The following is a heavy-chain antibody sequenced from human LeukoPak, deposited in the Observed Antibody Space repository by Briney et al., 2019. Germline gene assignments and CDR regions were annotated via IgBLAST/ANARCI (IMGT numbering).Heavy chain of an antibody. Sequence: HPGGSLRLSCAASGFTFDDYAMHWVRQAPGKGLEWVSGISWNSGSIGYADSVKGRFTISRDNAKNSLYLQMNSLRAEDTALYYCAKDYSGYYYRDDAFDIWGQGTMVTVSS. CDR3: AKDYSGYYYRDDAFDI. CDR1: GFTFDDYA. V-gene: IGHV3-9*01. CDR2: ISWNSGSI. D-gene: IGHD3-22*01. J-gene: IGHJ3*02.